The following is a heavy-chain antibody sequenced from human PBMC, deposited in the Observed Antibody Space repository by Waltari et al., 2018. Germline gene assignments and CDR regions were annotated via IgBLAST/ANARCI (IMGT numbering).Heavy chain of an antibody. Sequence: VQLLQSGGGVVQAGRSRTLSCEVSGFSFGSYAMHWVRQAPGKGLEWVAAIGHDGDGRYYGDSAKGRFSVSRDNSKNTLYLQIDRLSIDDTAFYYCASVLGDTYGHFNYWGQGSLVTVSP. CDR1: GFSFGSYA. CDR3: ASVLGDTYGHFNY. D-gene: IGHD1-26*01. J-gene: IGHJ4*02. V-gene: IGHV3-30*03. CDR2: IGHDGDGR.